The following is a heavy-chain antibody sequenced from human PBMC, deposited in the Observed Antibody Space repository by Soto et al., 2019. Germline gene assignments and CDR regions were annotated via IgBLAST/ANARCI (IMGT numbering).Heavy chain of an antibody. J-gene: IGHJ3*02. V-gene: IGHV1-8*02. CDR2: MNPNSGNT. CDR3: ARYQELWDAFDI. CDR1: EYTFTNYD. D-gene: IGHD2-21*01. Sequence: ASVKVSCKASEYTFTNYDINWVRQAPGQGLEWMGWMNPNSGNTGYAQKYQGRVTMTRNTSISTAYMELSSLRSEDTAVYYCARYQELWDAFDIWGQGTMVTVSS.